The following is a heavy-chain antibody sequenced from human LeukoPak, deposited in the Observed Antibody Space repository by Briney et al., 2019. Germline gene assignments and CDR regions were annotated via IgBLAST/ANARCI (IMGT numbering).Heavy chain of an antibody. V-gene: IGHV4-39*01. CDR1: GGSISSDNYY. D-gene: IGHD1-20*01. Sequence: KSSETLSLTCTVSGGSISSDNYYWGWIRQPPGKGLEWIGSIYYSGTTYYNPSLKSRVTISVDTSKNQFSLKLSSVTAADTAVYYCARYNWSDGTLDYWGQGTLVTVSS. J-gene: IGHJ4*02. CDR3: ARYNWSDGTLDY. CDR2: IYYSGTT.